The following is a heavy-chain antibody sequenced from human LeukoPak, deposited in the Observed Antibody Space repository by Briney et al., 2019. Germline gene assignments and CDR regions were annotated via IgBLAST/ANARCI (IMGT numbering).Heavy chain of an antibody. Sequence: GGSLRFSCAASGFTFSSYAMSWVRQAPGKGLEWVSSISSSSSYIYYADSVKGRFTISRDNAKNSLYLQMNSLRAEDTAVYYCARDHSSGYYYWGQGTLVTVSS. CDR2: ISSSSSYI. D-gene: IGHD3-22*01. CDR3: ARDHSSGYYY. J-gene: IGHJ4*02. CDR1: GFTFSSYA. V-gene: IGHV3-21*01.